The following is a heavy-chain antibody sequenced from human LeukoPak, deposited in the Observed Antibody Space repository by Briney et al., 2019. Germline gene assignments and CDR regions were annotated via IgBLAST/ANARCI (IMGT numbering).Heavy chain of an antibody. CDR1: GYTFTGYY. CDR3: ARVGYCSGGSCYRGWFDP. J-gene: IGHJ5*02. V-gene: IGHV1-2*02. D-gene: IGHD2-15*01. CDR2: INPSSGGT. Sequence: GASVKVSCKASGYTFTGYYMHWVRQAPGQGLEWMGWINPSSGGTNYAQKFQGRVTMTRDTSISTAYMELSRLRSDDTAVYYCARVGYCSGGSCYRGWFDPWGQGTLVTVSS.